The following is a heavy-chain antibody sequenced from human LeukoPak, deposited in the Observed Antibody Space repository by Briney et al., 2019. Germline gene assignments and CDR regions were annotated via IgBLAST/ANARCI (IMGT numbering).Heavy chain of an antibody. D-gene: IGHD6-13*01. CDR2: IYSGGST. CDR3: ARESSSSWYNWFDP. J-gene: IGHJ5*02. Sequence: GGSLRLSCAASGFTVSSNYMSWVRQAPGKGLEWVSVIYSGGSTYYADSVKGRFTISRDNSKNTLYLQMNSLRAEDTAVYCCARESSSSWYNWFDPWGQGTLVTVSS. CDR1: GFTVSSNY. V-gene: IGHV3-66*01.